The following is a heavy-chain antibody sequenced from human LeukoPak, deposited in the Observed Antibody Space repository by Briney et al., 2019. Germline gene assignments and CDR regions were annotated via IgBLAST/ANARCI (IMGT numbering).Heavy chain of an antibody. D-gene: IGHD3-10*01. J-gene: IGHJ5*01. CDR3: AREGYYGSAALYS. V-gene: IGHV3-7*01. CDR2: IKQDGSEK. Sequence: GGSLRLSCAASGFTFSSYWMSWVRQAPGKGLEWVANIKQDGSEKYYVDSVKGRFTISRDNAKNSLYLQMNSLRAEDTAVYYCAREGYYGSAALYSWGHGTLVTVSS. CDR1: GFTFSSYW.